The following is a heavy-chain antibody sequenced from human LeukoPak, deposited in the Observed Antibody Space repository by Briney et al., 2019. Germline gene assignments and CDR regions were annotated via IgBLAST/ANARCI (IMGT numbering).Heavy chain of an antibody. D-gene: IGHD6-6*01. J-gene: IGHJ5*02. Sequence: ASVKVSCKASGYTFTIYDINWVRQATGQGLEGMGWMNPNSGDTGYAQKFQGRVTITWNTSISTAYMELSSLRSEDTAVYYCARGRAARPRRHGSNWFDPWGQGTLVTVSS. V-gene: IGHV1-8*03. CDR3: ARGRAARPRRHGSNWFDP. CDR1: GYTFTIYD. CDR2: MNPNSGDT.